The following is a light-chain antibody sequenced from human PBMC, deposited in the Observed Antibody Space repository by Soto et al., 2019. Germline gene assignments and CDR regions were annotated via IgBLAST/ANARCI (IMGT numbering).Light chain of an antibody. Sequence: QSVLTQPPSASGNPGQRGTISCSGSSSNSGSNAVNWYQQLPGTAPKLLIYDDDQRPSGVPDRFSGSKSGTSASLAISGLQSEDEGDYYCAAWDDSLNALYVFGTGTKVTVL. CDR2: DDD. V-gene: IGLV1-44*01. J-gene: IGLJ1*01. CDR1: SSNSGSNA. CDR3: AAWDDSLNALYV.